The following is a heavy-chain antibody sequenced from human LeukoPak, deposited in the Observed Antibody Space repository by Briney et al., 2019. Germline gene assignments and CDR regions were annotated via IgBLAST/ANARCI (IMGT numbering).Heavy chain of an antibody. CDR2: INHSGST. CDR3: ARVRYYYYYMDV. J-gene: IGHJ6*03. CDR1: GGSFSGYY. V-gene: IGHV4-34*01. Sequence: SETLSLTCAVYGGSFSGYYWSWNRQPPGKGLEWIGEINHSGSTNYNPSLKSRVTISVDTSKNQFSLKLSSVTAADTAVYYCARVRYYYYYMDVWGKGTTVTVSS.